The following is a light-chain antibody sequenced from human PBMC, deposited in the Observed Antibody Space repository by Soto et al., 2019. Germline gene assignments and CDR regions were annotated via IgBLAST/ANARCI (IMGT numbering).Light chain of an antibody. CDR1: GSNIGAGYD. V-gene: IGLV1-40*01. CDR3: QSYDSTLDARYV. CDR2: GDS. Sequence: QSVLTQPPSVSGAPGQRVTISCTGSGSNIGAGYDVHWYQHRPGTDPKLLVFGDSHRPSGVPDRFSGSKSGTSASLAITGLQAEDEGDYYCQSYDSTLDARYVFGNGTKVTVL. J-gene: IGLJ1*01.